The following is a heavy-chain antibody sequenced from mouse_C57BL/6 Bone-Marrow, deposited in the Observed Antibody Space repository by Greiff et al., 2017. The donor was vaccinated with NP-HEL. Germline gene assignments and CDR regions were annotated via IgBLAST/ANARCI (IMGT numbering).Heavy chain of an antibody. CDR2: IYPGSGST. V-gene: IGHV1-55*01. CDR3: ARSNGYRGFAY. CDR1: GYTFTSYW. Sequence: VPLPPHGAELVQPGASVKMSCKASGYTFTSYWITWVKQRPGQGLEWIGDIYPGSGSTNYNEKFKSKATLTVDTSSSTAYMQLSSLTSEDSAVYYCARSNGYRGFAYWGQGTLVTVSA. D-gene: IGHD2-2*01. J-gene: IGHJ3*01.